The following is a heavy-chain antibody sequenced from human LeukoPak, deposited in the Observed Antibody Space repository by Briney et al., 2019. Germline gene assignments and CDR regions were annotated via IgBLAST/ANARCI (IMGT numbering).Heavy chain of an antibody. J-gene: IGHJ5*02. D-gene: IGHD1-14*01. V-gene: IGHV4-4*09. CDR1: GGSISSYY. CDR2: IYTSGST. CDR3: AGINRGTPFDP. Sequence: SATLSLTCTVSGGSISSYYWSWIRQPPGKGLEWIGYIYTSGSTNYNPSLKSRVTISVDTSKNQFSLKVRSVTAADTAVYYCAGINRGTPFDPWGQGTLVTVSS.